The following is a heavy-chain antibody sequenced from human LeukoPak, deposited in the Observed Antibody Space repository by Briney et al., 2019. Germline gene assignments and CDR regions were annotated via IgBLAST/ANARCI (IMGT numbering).Heavy chain of an antibody. CDR2: ISGSGGST. Sequence: GGSLRLSCAASGFTFSSYAMSWVRQAPGKGLEWVSAISGSGGSTYYADSVKGRFTISRDNSKNTLYLQMNSLRAEDTAVYYCATGPAYRGGDCYSYYFDCWGQGTLVTVSS. D-gene: IGHD2-21*02. V-gene: IGHV3-23*01. CDR1: GFTFSSYA. J-gene: IGHJ4*02. CDR3: ATGPAYRGGDCYSYYFDC.